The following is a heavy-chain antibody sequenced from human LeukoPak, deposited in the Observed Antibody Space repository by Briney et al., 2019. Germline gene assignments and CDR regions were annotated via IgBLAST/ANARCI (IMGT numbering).Heavy chain of an antibody. J-gene: IGHJ4*02. D-gene: IGHD6-19*01. CDR3: AKDKTLKSVAGPFDY. CDR2: ISGSGGST. CDR1: GFTFSSYA. Sequence: GGSLRLSCAASGFTFSSYAMSWVRQAPGKGLKWVSAISGSGGSTYYADSVKGRFTISRDNSKNTLYLQMNSLRAEDTAVYYCAKDKTLKSVAGPFDYWGQGTLVTVSS. V-gene: IGHV3-23*01.